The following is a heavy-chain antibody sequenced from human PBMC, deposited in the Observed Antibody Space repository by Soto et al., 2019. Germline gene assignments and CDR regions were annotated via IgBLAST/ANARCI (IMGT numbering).Heavy chain of an antibody. V-gene: IGHV1-69*13. CDR1: GGTFSSYA. D-gene: IGHD2-2*01. J-gene: IGHJ6*02. CDR2: IIPIFGTA. CDR3: ASHLGGVVPAAIPLEGMVV. Sequence: SVKVSCKASGGTFSSYAISWVRQAPGQGLEWMGGIIPIFGTANYAQKFQGRVTITADESTSTAYMELSSLRSEDTAVYYCASHLGGVVPAAIPLEGMVVWGQGTTVTVSS.